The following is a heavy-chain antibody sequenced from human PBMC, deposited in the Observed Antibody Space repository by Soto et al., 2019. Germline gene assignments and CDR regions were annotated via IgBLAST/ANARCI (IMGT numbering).Heavy chain of an antibody. Sequence: EVQLLESGGGLVQPGGSLRLSCAASGFTFGNYGMVWVRQAPGKGLEWVSGVSGSGSSTYYTDSVKGRLIISRDNSKNTVYLQMDSLRAEDTAIYYCAKRLEISTSYFFDSWGHGTLVTVSS. V-gene: IGHV3-23*01. J-gene: IGHJ4*01. CDR1: GFTFGNYG. CDR3: AKRLEISTSYFFDS. CDR2: VSGSGSST. D-gene: IGHD1-1*01.